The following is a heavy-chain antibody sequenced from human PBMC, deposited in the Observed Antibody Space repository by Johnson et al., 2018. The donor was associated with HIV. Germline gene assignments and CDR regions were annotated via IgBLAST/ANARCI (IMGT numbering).Heavy chain of an antibody. CDR1: GLNFSDYG. J-gene: IGHJ3*02. CDR3: AKNNQVWGLLPVDAFDI. Sequence: QVQLVESGGGVVQPGMFVTLSCAASGLNFSDYGMHWVRQAPGKGLEWVAVISFDGSNEYYTDSVKGRFTISRDNSKNTLYLQVNSLRPEDTAVYYCAKNNQVWGLLPVDAFDIWGQGTLITVSS. V-gene: IGHV3-30*18. D-gene: IGHD1-26*01. CDR2: ISFDGSNE.